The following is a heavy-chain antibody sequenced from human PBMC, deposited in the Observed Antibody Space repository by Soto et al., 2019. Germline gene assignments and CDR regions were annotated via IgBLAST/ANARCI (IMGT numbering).Heavy chain of an antibody. D-gene: IGHD3-22*01. CDR2: VYSDGKT. V-gene: IGHV3-53*04. Sequence: DVQLVESGGGLVRPGGSLRLSCAAAGFTVSSNFMTWVRQAPGKGLEWVSTVYSDGKTHYADSVRGRFTISRHTSKNTLYLQMYSLRLEDTAVYFCARDPPDPYHESSGFYTDWGQGTLVTVSS. CDR1: GFTVSSNF. CDR3: ARDPPDPYHESSGFYTD. J-gene: IGHJ4*02.